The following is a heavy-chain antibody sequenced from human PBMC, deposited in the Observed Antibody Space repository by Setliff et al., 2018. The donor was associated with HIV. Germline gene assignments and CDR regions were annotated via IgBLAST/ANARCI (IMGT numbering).Heavy chain of an antibody. D-gene: IGHD6-19*01. CDR3: AADPTYSSGSPDI. J-gene: IGHJ3*02. CDR2: VDPEDDER. V-gene: IGHV1-69-2*01. CDR1: GYTFTDYY. Sequence: ASVKVSCKTSGYTFTDYYIHWVQQAPGKGLEWLGRVDPEDDERIYAEKFRGRLTITADTSTHTAHMELTSLRSDDTAVYYCAADPTYSSGSPDIWGQGTMVTVSS.